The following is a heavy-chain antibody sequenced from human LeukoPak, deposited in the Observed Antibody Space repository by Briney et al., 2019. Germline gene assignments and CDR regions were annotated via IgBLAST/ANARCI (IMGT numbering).Heavy chain of an antibody. J-gene: IGHJ5*02. CDR3: ARELIAAAGGFDP. D-gene: IGHD6-13*01. CDR1: GYTFTSYY. Sequence: RASVKVSFKASGYTFTSYYMHWVRQAPGQGLEWMGIINPSGGSTSYAQKFQGRVTMTRDTSTSTVYMELSSLRSEDTAVYYCARELIAAAGGFDPWGQGTLVTVSS. V-gene: IGHV1-46*01. CDR2: INPSGGST.